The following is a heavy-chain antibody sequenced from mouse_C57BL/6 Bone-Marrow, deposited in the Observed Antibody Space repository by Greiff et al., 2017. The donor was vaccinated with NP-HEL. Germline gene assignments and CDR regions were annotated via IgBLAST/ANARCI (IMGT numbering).Heavy chain of an antibody. V-gene: IGHV5-4*01. Sequence: EVMLVESGGGLVKPGGSLKLSCAASGFTFSSYAMSWVRQTPEKRLEWVATISDGGSYTYYPDNVKGRFTISRDNAKNNLYLQMSHLKSEDIAMYYCAREGSEFIRGDYWGQGTSVTVSS. CDR1: GFTFSSYA. CDR2: ISDGGSYT. D-gene: IGHD1-1*01. J-gene: IGHJ4*01. CDR3: AREGSEFIRGDY.